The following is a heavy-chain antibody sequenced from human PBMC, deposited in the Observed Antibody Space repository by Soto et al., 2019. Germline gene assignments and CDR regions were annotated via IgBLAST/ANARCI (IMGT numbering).Heavy chain of an antibody. V-gene: IGHV1-69*13. D-gene: IGHD6-19*01. J-gene: IGHJ6*02. CDR3: AKGSPNSSGWYLSLDGPNKDYGMDV. CDR1: GGTFSSYA. CDR2: IIPIFGTA. Sequence: ASVKVSCKASGGTFSSYAISWVRQAPGQGLEWMGGIIPIFGTANYAQKFQGRVTITADESTSTAYMELSSLRSEDTAVYYCAKGSPNSSGWYLSLDGPNKDYGMDVWGQGTTVTVSS.